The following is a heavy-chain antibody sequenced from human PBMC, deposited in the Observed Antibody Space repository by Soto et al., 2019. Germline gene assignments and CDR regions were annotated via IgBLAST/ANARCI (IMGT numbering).Heavy chain of an antibody. CDR2: IGESGTPT. J-gene: IGHJ6*02. CDR3: ARYIPGVRYYGMDV. D-gene: IGHD2-2*01. Sequence: GGSRRLSCAASGFTLSSYAMKWFRQAPGKGLEWVSLIGESGTPTYYADSVKGRFTISRDNSGNTLFLEMYSLRAEDTAVYYCARYIPGVRYYGMDVWGQGTTVTVSS. V-gene: IGHV3-23*01. CDR1: GFTLSSYA.